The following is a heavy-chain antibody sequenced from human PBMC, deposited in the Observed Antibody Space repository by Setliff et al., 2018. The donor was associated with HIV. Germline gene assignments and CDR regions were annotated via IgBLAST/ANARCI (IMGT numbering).Heavy chain of an antibody. CDR3: ASIELAAMVPVDY. Sequence: GGSLRLSCAASGFTFSNAWMSWVRQAPGKGLEWVGRIKSKTDGGTTDYAAPVKGRFTISRDDSKNTLYLQMNSLRAEDTAVYYCASIELAAMVPVDYWGQGTLVTVSS. J-gene: IGHJ4*02. CDR2: IKSKTDGGTT. CDR1: GFTFSNAW. D-gene: IGHD5-18*01. V-gene: IGHV3-15*01.